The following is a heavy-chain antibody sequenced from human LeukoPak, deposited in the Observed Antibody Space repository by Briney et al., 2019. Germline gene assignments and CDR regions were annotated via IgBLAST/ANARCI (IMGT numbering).Heavy chain of an antibody. J-gene: IGHJ4*02. V-gene: IGHV3-23*01. CDR2: MSGSGGRT. CDR1: GFSLSSYA. Sequence: GGSLRLSCTVSGFSLSSYAMSWVRQAPGKGLEWVSAMSGSGGRTYYADSVKGRFTISRDNSKNTLYLQMNSLRAEDTAVYYCAKWGCSGGSCYPFAYWGQGTLVTVSS. D-gene: IGHD2-15*01. CDR3: AKWGCSGGSCYPFAY.